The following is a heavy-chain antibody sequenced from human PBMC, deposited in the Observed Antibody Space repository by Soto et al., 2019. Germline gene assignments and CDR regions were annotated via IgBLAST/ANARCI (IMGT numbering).Heavy chain of an antibody. CDR2: IIPIFGTA. J-gene: IGHJ6*02. CDR3: ARDMGVFDRLATYDGMAV. CDR1: GGTFSSYA. D-gene: IGHD2-8*01. Sequence: GAAVKVSCKASGGTFSSYAIRWVRQAPGQGLEWMGGIIPIFGTANYAQKFQGRVTITADESTSTAYMELSSLRSDDTAVYYCARDMGVFDRLATYDGMAVWGQGTTVTFSS. V-gene: IGHV1-69*13.